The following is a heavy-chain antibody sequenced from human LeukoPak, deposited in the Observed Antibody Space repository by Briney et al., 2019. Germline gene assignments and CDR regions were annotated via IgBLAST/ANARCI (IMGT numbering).Heavy chain of an antibody. CDR2: INHSGST. J-gene: IGHJ5*02. V-gene: IGHV4-34*01. CDR3: ARGAILLWFGELIPLNWFDP. CDR1: GGSFSGYY. D-gene: IGHD3-10*01. Sequence: SETLSLTCAVYGGSFSGYYWSWIRQPPGKGLEWIGEINHSGSTNYNPSLKSRVTISVDTSKNQFSLKLSSVTAADTAVSYCARGAILLWFGELIPLNWFDPWGQGTLVTVSS.